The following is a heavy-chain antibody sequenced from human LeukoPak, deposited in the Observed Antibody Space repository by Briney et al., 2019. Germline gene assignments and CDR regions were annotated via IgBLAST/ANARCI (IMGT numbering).Heavy chain of an antibody. J-gene: IGHJ6*04. CDR2: IIPIFDTA. CDR3: ARDPSYDILTGDGEADYYYGMDV. CDR1: GGTFSSYA. Sequence: GASVKVSCKASGGTFSSYAISWVRQAPGQGLEGMGGIIPIFDTANYAQKFQGRVTITADKSTSTAYMELSSLRSEDTAVYYCARDPSYDILTGDGEADYYYGMDVWGKGTTVTVSP. V-gene: IGHV1-69*06. D-gene: IGHD3-9*01.